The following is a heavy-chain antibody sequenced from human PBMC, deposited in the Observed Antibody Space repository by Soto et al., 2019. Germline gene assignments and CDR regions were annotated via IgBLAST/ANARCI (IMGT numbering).Heavy chain of an antibody. CDR1: GFTFRNYA. J-gene: IGHJ4*02. CDR2: ISGSGVDT. Sequence: EVQLLESGGGLVQPGGSLRLSCAASGFTFRNYAINWVRQAPGKGLEWVSGISGSGVDTYYPDSLKGRFTVSRDNSKNTVYLQMHSLRAEDTALYYCAKREDSYGFTRFDYWGQGTLVTVSS. V-gene: IGHV3-23*01. CDR3: AKREDSYGFTRFDY. D-gene: IGHD5-18*01.